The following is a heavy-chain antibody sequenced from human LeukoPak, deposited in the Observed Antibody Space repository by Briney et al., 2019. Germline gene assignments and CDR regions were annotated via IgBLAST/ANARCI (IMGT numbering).Heavy chain of an antibody. CDR2: INHSGST. CDR3: ARGPVAGFDY. Sequence: SETLSLTCAVYGGSFSGYYWSWIRKPPGKGLEWIGEINHSGSTNYNPSLKSRVTISVDTSKNQFSLKLSSVTAADTAVYYCARGPVAGFDYWGQGTLVTVSS. V-gene: IGHV4-34*01. J-gene: IGHJ4*02. CDR1: GGSFSGYY. D-gene: IGHD6-19*01.